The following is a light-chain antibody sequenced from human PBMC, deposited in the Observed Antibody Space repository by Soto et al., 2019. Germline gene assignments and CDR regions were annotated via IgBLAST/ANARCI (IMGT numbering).Light chain of an antibody. J-gene: IGKJ5*01. CDR2: DAY. Sequence: IGVTHSPATLSFSPGERATLSCRASQSVSSYLAWYQQKPGQAPRLLIYDAYNRATGIQDRFSGSGSGTDFNLNIRSLEPEDFAVYYCQQSSTWPQIPSGQGKRLAIK. CDR1: QSVSSY. V-gene: IGKV3-11*01. CDR3: QQSSTWPQIP.